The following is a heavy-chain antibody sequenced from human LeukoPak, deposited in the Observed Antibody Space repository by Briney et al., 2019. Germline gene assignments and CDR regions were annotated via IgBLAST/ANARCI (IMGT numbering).Heavy chain of an antibody. CDR3: ARDGNWNIPRFDP. V-gene: IGHV4-4*07. Sequence: PSETLSLTCVVSGGSFSSYYWSWIRQSAGKGLEWIGRIFTSGNTNYNPSLKSRVTMSVDTSKNQLSLKLSSVTAADTAVYYCARDGNWNIPRFDPWGQGTLVTVSS. CDR2: IFTSGNT. J-gene: IGHJ5*02. CDR1: GGSFSSYY. D-gene: IGHD1/OR15-1a*01.